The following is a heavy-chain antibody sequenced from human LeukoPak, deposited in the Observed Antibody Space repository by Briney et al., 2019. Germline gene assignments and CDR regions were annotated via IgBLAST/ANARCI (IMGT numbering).Heavy chain of an antibody. CDR1: GFTFSSYS. D-gene: IGHD1-26*01. CDR3: ARDPSSGSYFPYGMDV. J-gene: IGHJ6*02. CDR2: ISSSSSTI. V-gene: IGHV3-48*02. Sequence: GGSLRLPCVASGFTFSSYSMNWVRQAPGKGLEWVSYISSSSSTIYYADSVKGRFTISRDNAKNSLHLQMNSLRDDDTAVYYCARDPSSGSYFPYGMDVWGQGTTVTVSS.